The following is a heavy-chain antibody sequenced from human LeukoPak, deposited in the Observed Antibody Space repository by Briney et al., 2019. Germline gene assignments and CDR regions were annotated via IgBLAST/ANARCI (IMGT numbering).Heavy chain of an antibody. CDR1: GYTFTSYG. CDR2: ISAYNGNT. J-gene: IGHJ6*03. CDR3: ASSIGTQPYYYMDV. D-gene: IGHD1-14*01. V-gene: IGHV1-18*01. Sequence: ALVKVSCKASGYTFTSYGISWVRQAPGQGLEWMGWISAYNGNTNYAQKLQGRVTMTTDTSTSTAYMELRSLRSDDTAVYHCASSIGTQPYYYMDVWGKGTTVTVSS.